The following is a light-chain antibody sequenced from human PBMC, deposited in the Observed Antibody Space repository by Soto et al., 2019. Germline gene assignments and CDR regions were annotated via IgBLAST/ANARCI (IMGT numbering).Light chain of an antibody. V-gene: IGKV1-39*01. J-gene: IGKJ2*03. CDR1: QSISSY. CDR3: QQSYSTLYS. Sequence: GGRVTITCRASQSISSYLNWYQQKPGKAPKLLIYAASSLQSGVPSRFSGSGSGTDFTLTVSSLQPEDFATYYCQQSYSTLYSFGQGTTVDIK. CDR2: AAS.